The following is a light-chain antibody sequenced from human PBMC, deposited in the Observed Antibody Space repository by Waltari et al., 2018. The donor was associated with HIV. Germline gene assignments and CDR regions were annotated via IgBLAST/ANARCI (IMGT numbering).Light chain of an antibody. CDR2: STN. CDR3: VLYMGSGIWV. CDR1: SGSVPTRYY. Sequence: QTVVTKEPSFSVSPGGTVTLTCGLSSGSVPTRYYPSWYQQTPGQAPRTLIYSTNTRSSGVPDRFSGSILGNKAALTITGAQADDESDYYCVLYMGSGIWVFGGGTKLTVL. V-gene: IGLV8-61*01. J-gene: IGLJ3*02.